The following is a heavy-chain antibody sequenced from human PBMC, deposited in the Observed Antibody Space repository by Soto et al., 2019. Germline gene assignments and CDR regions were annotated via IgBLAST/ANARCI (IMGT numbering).Heavy chain of an antibody. CDR3: AREPRYCRGGSCSITGDAYDI. D-gene: IGHD2-15*01. CDR2: ISNRGDT. Sequence: VNLVESGGGLVQPGGSLRLSCTASGFIVSDTYVNWVRQAPGKGLEWVSVISNRGDTHYADSVRGRFSLSRDISDNTLHLQMNNLRVEDTAVYYCAREPRYCRGGSCSITGDAYDIWGQGTMVTVSS. J-gene: IGHJ3*02. CDR1: GFIVSDTY. V-gene: IGHV3-66*01.